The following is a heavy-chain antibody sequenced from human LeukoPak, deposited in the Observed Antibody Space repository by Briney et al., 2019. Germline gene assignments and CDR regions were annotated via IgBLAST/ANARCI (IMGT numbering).Heavy chain of an antibody. Sequence: GSLRLSCAASGFTFSSYSMNWVRQAPGKGLEWVSSISSSSSYIYYADSVKGRFTISRDNAKNSLYLQMNSLRAEDTAVYYCAREGGDYYYYYMDVWGKGTTVTVSS. V-gene: IGHV3-21*01. CDR3: AREGGDYYYYYMDV. D-gene: IGHD3-10*01. CDR2: ISSSSSYI. CDR1: GFTFSSYS. J-gene: IGHJ6*03.